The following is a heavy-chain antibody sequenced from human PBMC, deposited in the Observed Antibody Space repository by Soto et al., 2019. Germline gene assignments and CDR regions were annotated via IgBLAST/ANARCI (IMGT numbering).Heavy chain of an antibody. CDR3: AHRVTYYYDSSGYYWFDP. CDR2: IYWNDDK. J-gene: IGHJ5*02. Sequence: SGPTLVNPTHTLTLTCTFSEFSLSTSGVGVGWIRQPPGKALEWLALIYWNDDKRYSPSLKSRLTITKDTSKNQVVLTMTNMDPVDTATYYCAHRVTYYYDSSGYYWFDPWGQGTLVTVSS. D-gene: IGHD3-22*01. V-gene: IGHV2-5*01. CDR1: EFSLSTSGVG.